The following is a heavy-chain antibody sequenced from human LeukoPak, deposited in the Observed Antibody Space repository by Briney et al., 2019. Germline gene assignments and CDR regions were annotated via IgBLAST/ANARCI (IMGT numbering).Heavy chain of an antibody. D-gene: IGHD2-21*01. V-gene: IGHV3-21*01. Sequence: GGSLRLSCAASGFSFSSYSMNWVRQAPGKGLEWVSFITSDSKNEDYADAVKGRFTVSRDNVKNSLYLQMNSLRGEDTAVYYCAREIGHVYSYWFDPWGQGTLVTVSS. CDR1: GFSFSSYS. CDR3: AREIGHVYSYWFDP. J-gene: IGHJ5*02. CDR2: ITSDSKNE.